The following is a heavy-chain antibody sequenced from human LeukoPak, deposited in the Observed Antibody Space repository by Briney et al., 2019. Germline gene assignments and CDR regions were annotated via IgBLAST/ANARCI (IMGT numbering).Heavy chain of an antibody. D-gene: IGHD3-22*01. V-gene: IGHV3-21*01. CDR1: GFTFSSYS. J-gene: IGHJ3*02. Sequence: GGSLRLSCAASGFTFSSYSMNWVRQAPGKGLEWVSSISSSSSYIYYADSVKGRFTISRDNAKNSLYLQMDSLRAEDTAVYYCARDQVPHYYDNSGYYYPDAFDIWGQGTMVTVSS. CDR2: ISSSSSYI. CDR3: ARDQVPHYYDNSGYYYPDAFDI.